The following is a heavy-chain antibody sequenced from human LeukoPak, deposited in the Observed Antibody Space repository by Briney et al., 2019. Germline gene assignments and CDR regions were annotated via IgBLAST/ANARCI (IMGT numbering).Heavy chain of an antibody. Sequence: PGGSLRLSCAASGFTVSNNYMSWVRQAPGKGLEWVSVIYSGGSTYYADSVKGRFTISRDNSKYTLYLQMNSLRAEDTAVYYCARGVNYDFWSGYSSYYFDYWGQGTLVTVSS. CDR3: ARGVNYDFWSGYSSYYFDY. J-gene: IGHJ4*02. CDR2: IYSGGST. D-gene: IGHD3-3*01. V-gene: IGHV3-53*01. CDR1: GFTVSNNY.